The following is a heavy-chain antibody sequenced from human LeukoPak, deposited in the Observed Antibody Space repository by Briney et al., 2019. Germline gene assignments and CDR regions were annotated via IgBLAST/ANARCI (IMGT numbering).Heavy chain of an antibody. V-gene: IGHV4-34*01. J-gene: IGHJ4*02. CDR3: ARGRSSITTIVVVPRALDY. CDR2: IDHSGST. CDR1: GGSFSGYY. Sequence: SETLSLTCAVYGGSFSGYYWSWIRQPPGKGLEWIGEIDHSGSTNYNPSLKSRVTISVDTSKNQFSLKLSSVTAADTAVYYCARGRSSITTIVVVPRALDYWGQGTLVTVSS. D-gene: IGHD3-22*01.